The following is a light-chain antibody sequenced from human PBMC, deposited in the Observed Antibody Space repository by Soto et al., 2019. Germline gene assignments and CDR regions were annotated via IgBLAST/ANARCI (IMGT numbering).Light chain of an antibody. V-gene: IGLV2-14*01. CDR1: SSDVGRYNY. Sequence: QSALTQPASVSGSPGQSITISCTGTSSDVGRYNYVSWSQQHPGKAPKLMIFEVSTRPSGVSNRFSGSKSGNTASLTISGLQIEDEADYYCCSYTSSTSAVFGGGTKLTVL. CDR2: EVS. CDR3: CSYTSSTSAV. J-gene: IGLJ2*01.